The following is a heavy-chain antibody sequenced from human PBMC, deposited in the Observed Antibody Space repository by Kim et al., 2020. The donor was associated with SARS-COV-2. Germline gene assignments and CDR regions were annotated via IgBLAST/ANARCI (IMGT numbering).Heavy chain of an antibody. D-gene: IGHD3-16*01. J-gene: IGHJ5*02. CDR2: IWYDGSNK. CDR1: GFTFSSYG. CDR3: AREPGLIPPKRENWFDP. V-gene: IGHV3-33*01. Sequence: GGSLRLSCAASGFTFSSYGMHWVRQAPGKGLEWVAVIWYDGSNKYYADSVKGRFTISRDNSKNTLYLQMNSLRAEDTAVYYCAREPGLIPPKRENWFDPWGQGTLVTVSS.